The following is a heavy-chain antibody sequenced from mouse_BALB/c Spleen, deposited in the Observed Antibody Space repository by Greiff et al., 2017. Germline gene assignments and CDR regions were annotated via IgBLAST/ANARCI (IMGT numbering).Heavy chain of an antibody. CDR1: GFAFSSYD. CDR3: ARQDYGSSYWYFDV. CDR2: ISSGGGST. V-gene: IGHV5-12-1*01. Sequence: EVQLQESGGGLVKPGGSLKLSCAASGFAFSSYDMSWVRQTPEKRLEWVAYISSGGGSTYYPDTVKGRFTISRDNAKNTLYLQMSSLKSEDTAMYYCARQDYGSSYWYFDVWGAGTTVTVSS. D-gene: IGHD1-1*01. J-gene: IGHJ1*01.